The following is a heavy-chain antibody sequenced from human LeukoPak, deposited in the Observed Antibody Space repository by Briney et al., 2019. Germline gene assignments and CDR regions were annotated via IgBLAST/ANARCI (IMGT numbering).Heavy chain of an antibody. CDR3: ARLGVVPAASGPRRYYYYYGMDV. J-gene: IGHJ6*02. CDR1: GGSISSSSYY. CDR2: IYYSGST. Sequence: SETLSLTCTVSGGSISSSSYYWGWIRQPPGKGLEWIGSIYYSGSTYYNPSLKSRVTISVDTSKNQFSLKLSSVTAADTAVYYCARLGVVPAASGPRRYYYYYGMDVWGQGTTVTVSS. V-gene: IGHV4-39*07. D-gene: IGHD2-2*01.